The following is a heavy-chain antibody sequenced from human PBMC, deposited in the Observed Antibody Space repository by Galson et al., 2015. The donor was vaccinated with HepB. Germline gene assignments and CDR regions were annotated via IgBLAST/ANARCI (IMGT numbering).Heavy chain of an antibody. Sequence: SVKVSCKASGYTFTGYYMHWVRQAPGQGLEWMGWINPNTGDTNHAQNFQGRVTMTRDTSSSTAYMELSTLTSDDTAVYYCARDKYYDFWSGYYHDAFHIWGQGTMVTVSS. CDR1: GYTFTGYY. V-gene: IGHV1-2*02. CDR2: INPNTGDT. CDR3: ARDKYYDFWSGYYHDAFHI. D-gene: IGHD3-3*01. J-gene: IGHJ3*02.